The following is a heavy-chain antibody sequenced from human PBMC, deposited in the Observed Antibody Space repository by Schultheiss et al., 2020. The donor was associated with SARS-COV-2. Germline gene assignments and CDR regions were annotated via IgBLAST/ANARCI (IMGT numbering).Heavy chain of an antibody. D-gene: IGHD3-22*01. CDR3: ARGLTMIVVDY. V-gene: IGHV4-34*01. Sequence: SETLSLTCAVYGGSFSGYYWSWIRQPPGKGLEWIGEINHSGSTNYNPSLKSRVTISVDTSKNQFSLKLSSVTAADTAVYYCARGLTMIVVDYWGQGTLVTVSS. J-gene: IGHJ4*02. CDR1: GGSFSGYY. CDR2: INHSGST.